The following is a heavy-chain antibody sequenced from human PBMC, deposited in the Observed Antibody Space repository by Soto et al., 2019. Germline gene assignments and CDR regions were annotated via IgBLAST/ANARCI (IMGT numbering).Heavy chain of an antibody. CDR2: IVVGSDNT. J-gene: IGHJ4*02. CDR3: ATAPPWVVAKPFDY. V-gene: IGHV1-58*01. Sequence: GASVKVSCKASGFTFTTSAVQWVRQARGQRLEWIGWIVVGSDNTNYAQKFQERVTITRDMSTNTAYMELSSLRSEDTAVYYCATAPPWVVAKPFDYWGQGTLVTVSS. D-gene: IGHD2-15*01. CDR1: GFTFTTSA.